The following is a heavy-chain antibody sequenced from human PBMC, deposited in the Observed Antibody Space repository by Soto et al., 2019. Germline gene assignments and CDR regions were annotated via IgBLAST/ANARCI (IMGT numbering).Heavy chain of an antibody. CDR3: ARDLGGWPDY. J-gene: IGHJ4*02. Sequence: ASVKVSCKGSGYTFTSYYMHWVRQAPGQGLEWMGIISPSGGSTSYAQKFQGRVTITRDTSASTAYMELSSLRSEDTAVYYCARDLGGWPDYWGQGTLVTVSS. D-gene: IGHD2-15*01. CDR2: ISPSGGST. V-gene: IGHV1-46*01. CDR1: GYTFTSYY.